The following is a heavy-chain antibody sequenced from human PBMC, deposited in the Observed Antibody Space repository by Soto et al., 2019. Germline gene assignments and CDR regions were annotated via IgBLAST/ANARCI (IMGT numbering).Heavy chain of an antibody. CDR1: GFTFSNYA. J-gene: IGHJ4*02. V-gene: IGHV3-23*01. Sequence: GGSLRLSCAASGFTFSNYAMNWVRQAPGKGLEWVSGITGSGGRTFYADSVKGRFTISRDNSKNTVYLQMNSVRADDAAVYYCAKEYTSISKGSFDFWGQGALVTVSS. CDR2: ITGSGGRT. D-gene: IGHD3-3*02. CDR3: AKEYTSISKGSFDF.